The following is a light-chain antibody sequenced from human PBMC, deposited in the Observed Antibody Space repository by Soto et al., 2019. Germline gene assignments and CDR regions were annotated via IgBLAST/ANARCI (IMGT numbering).Light chain of an antibody. Sequence: QSVLTQHASVSGSPGQSITISCTGTSSDVGSYNLVSWYQQHPGKAPKLMIYEGSKRPSGVSNRFSGSKSGNTASLTISGLLVEDEADYYCCSYAGSRTYVFGTGSKVTVL. CDR3: CSYAGSRTYV. CDR2: EGS. V-gene: IGLV2-23*01. J-gene: IGLJ1*01. CDR1: SSDVGSYNL.